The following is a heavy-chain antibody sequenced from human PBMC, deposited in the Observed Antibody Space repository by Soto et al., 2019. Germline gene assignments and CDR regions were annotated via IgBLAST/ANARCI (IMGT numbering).Heavy chain of an antibody. Sequence: LSLTCVVSSYSISSGFFCALIRQPPGKGLEWVGSIYHTGDTHYNPSLRSQVSMSLDTSKNHFPLRLTYLTAADTAVYFCARDTNSLDLWGQGILVTVSS. D-gene: IGHD4-4*01. CDR2: IYHTGDT. V-gene: IGHV4-38-2*02. CDR1: SYSISSGFF. J-gene: IGHJ5*02. CDR3: ARDTNSLDL.